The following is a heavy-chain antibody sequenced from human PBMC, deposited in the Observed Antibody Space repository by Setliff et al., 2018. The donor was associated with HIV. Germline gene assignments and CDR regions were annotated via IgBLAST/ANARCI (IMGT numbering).Heavy chain of an antibody. CDR1: GFTFSKYW. V-gene: IGHV3-7*03. CDR3: ARPPPSLQDFDFVFDS. Sequence: GSLRLSCATSGFTFSKYWMTWVRQAPGKGLEWVATIRQDGNEKYYVDSVTGRFTVSRDNRRKELHLQMSSLRVEDTAVYYCARPPPSLQDFDFVFDSWGQGTLVTVSS. J-gene: IGHJ4*02. D-gene: IGHD3-9*01. CDR2: IRQDGNEK.